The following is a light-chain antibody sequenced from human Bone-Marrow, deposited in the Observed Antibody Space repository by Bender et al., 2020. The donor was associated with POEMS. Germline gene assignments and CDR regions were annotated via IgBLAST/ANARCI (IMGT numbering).Light chain of an antibody. V-gene: IGLV1-44*01. CDR1: SSNIGDNI. CDR3: SSWDDSLSGWV. CDR2: SDN. Sequence: QSVLTQPPSASGTPGQSVIISCSGSSSNIGDNIVTWYQQLPGTAPKLLIHSDNLRPSGVPDRFSASKSGTSASLAISDIQSEDEGDYYCSSWDDSLSGWVFGGGTKLTVL. J-gene: IGLJ3*02.